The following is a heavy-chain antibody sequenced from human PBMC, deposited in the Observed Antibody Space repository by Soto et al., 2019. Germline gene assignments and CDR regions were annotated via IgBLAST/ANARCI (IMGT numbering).Heavy chain of an antibody. Sequence: QVQLVQSAAELKKPGSSVNVSCMTSGYNFTTYDITWVRQAPGQGLERMGWINGYSGTTDYAQKFQGRVTMTTDTSRGIDFMEMSRLNFDDTGVYFCARKMSGWPKFAWWGQGTPFTVSS. V-gene: IGHV1-18*04. CDR3: ARKMSGWPKFAW. D-gene: IGHD6-19*01. CDR2: INGYSGTT. J-gene: IGHJ4*02. CDR1: GYNFTTYD.